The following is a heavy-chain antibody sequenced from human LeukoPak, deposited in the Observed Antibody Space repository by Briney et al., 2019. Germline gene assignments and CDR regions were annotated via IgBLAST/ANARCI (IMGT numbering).Heavy chain of an antibody. J-gene: IGHJ2*01. Sequence: PGGSLRLSCAASGFTVSSNYMSWVRQAPGKGLEWVSVIYSGGSTYYADSVKGRFTISRDNSKNTLYLQMNSLRAEDTAVYYCAKGYIIAGRQWYLDLWGRGTLVGVSS. CDR1: GFTVSSNY. D-gene: IGHD6-13*01. CDR2: IYSGGST. V-gene: IGHV3-53*01. CDR3: AKGYIIAGRQWYLDL.